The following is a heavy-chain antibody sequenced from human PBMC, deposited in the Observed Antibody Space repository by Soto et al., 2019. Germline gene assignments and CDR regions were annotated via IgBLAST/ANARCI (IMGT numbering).Heavy chain of an antibody. J-gene: IGHJ4*02. Sequence: SETLSLTCTVSGGSISSGGYYWSWIRQHPGKGLEWIGYIYYSGSTYHNPSLKSRVTISVDTSKNQFSLKLSSVTAADTAVYYCARTSPYYYGSGSYDYWGQGTLVTVSS. CDR1: GGSISSGGYY. D-gene: IGHD3-10*01. CDR2: IYYSGST. CDR3: ARTSPYYYGSGSYDY. V-gene: IGHV4-31*03.